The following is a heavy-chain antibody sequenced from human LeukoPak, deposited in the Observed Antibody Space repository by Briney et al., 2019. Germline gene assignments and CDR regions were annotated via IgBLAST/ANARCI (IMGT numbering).Heavy chain of an antibody. CDR3: ARLIAVAGTWDDY. CDR2: ISYDGSNK. D-gene: IGHD6-19*01. V-gene: IGHV3-30*04. J-gene: IGHJ4*02. CDR1: GFTFSSYA. Sequence: GGSLRLSCAASGFTFSSYAMHWVRQAPGKGLEWVAVISYDGSNKYYANSVKGRFTISRDNSKNTLYLQMNSLRAEDTAVYYCARLIAVAGTWDDYWGQGTLVTVSS.